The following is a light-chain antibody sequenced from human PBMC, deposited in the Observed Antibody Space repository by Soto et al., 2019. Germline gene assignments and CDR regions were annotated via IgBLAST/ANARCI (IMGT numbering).Light chain of an antibody. CDR1: QSLLHSNGYNY. CDR3: IQALQAPFT. Sequence: EIVMTQSPLSLPITAGEPASISCKSSQSLLHSNGYNYLDWYLQKPGQSPQLLIYAGSNRASGVPDRFSGSGSGTDFTLKISRVEAEDVAVYYCIQALQAPFTFGPGTKLDIK. V-gene: IGKV2-28*01. CDR2: AGS. J-gene: IGKJ3*01.